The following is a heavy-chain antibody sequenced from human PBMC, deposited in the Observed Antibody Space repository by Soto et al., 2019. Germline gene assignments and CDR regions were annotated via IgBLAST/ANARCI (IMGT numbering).Heavy chain of an antibody. V-gene: IGHV4-30-2*05. J-gene: IGHJ5*02. Sequence: PSETRSPTCAFSGGSLSSGGYSLGWVPQPPGKGLEWIGYIYYSGSTYYNPSLKSRVTISVDTSKNQFSLKLSSATAADTAVYYCAREKYDSSGRNWFDPWGQGTLVTVSS. CDR1: GGSLSSGGYS. D-gene: IGHD3-22*01. CDR3: AREKYDSSGRNWFDP. CDR2: IYYSGST.